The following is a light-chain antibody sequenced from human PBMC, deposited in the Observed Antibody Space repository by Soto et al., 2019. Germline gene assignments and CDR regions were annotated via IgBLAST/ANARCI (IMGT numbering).Light chain of an antibody. Sequence: DVVVTQSPLSLPVTLGQPASISRRSSQSLVYTNGNTYLAWFQQRPGQSPRRLIYKVSIRDSGVPDRFSGSGSGTEFTLTISRVEAEDVGVYYCMQGTHWPRTFGQGTKVEIK. CDR1: QSLVYTNGNTY. CDR2: KVS. CDR3: MQGTHWPRT. J-gene: IGKJ1*01. V-gene: IGKV2-30*01.